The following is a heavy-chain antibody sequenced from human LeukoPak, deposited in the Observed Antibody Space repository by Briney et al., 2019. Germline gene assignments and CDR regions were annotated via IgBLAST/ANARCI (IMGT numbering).Heavy chain of an antibody. J-gene: IGHJ4*02. V-gene: IGHV1-2*02. CDR3: ARDDYGDSYFDY. CDR1: GYTFTGYY. CDR2: INPNSGGT. Sequence: VASVKVSCKASGYTFTGYYMHWVRQAPGQGLEWMGWINPNSGGTNYAQKFQGRVTMTRDMSISTAYMELSRLRSDDTAVYYCARDDYGDSYFDYWGQGTLVTVSS. D-gene: IGHD4-17*01.